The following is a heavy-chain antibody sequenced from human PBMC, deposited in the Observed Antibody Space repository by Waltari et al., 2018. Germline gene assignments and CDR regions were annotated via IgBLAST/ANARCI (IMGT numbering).Heavy chain of an antibody. V-gene: IGHV3-30*04. CDR2: ISYDGSKK. CDR3: ARTVVPASILITFNI. D-gene: IGHD2-2*02. CDR1: GFTFGSYA. J-gene: IGHJ3*02. Sequence: QVHLVESGGGVVQPGTSLRLSCAASGFTFGSYALSWVRQAPGKGLEWVGLISYDGSKKYYADSVKGRFTISRDDSKNTVFLQMSSLRHDDTAVYFCARTVVPASILITFNIWGQGTLITVSS.